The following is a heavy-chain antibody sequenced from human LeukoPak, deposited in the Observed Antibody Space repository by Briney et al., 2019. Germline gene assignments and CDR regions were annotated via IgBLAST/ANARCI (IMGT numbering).Heavy chain of an antibody. V-gene: IGHV1-8*01. J-gene: IGHJ4*02. CDR1: GYTFTSYD. Sequence: ASVKVSCKASGYTFTSYDINWVRQATGQGLEWMGWMNPNSGNTGYAQKFQGRVTMTRSTSISTAYMELSSLRSEDTAVYYCARGADYYDSSGSQFDYWSQGTLVTVSS. CDR3: ARGADYYDSSGSQFDY. D-gene: IGHD3-22*01. CDR2: MNPNSGNT.